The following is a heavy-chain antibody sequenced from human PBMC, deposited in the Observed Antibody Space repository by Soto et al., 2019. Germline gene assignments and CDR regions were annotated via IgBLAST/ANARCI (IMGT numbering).Heavy chain of an antibody. CDR1: GFTFNIAY. D-gene: IGHD3-16*02. J-gene: IGHJ4*01. Sequence: EVQLVESGGDLIKPGGSLTLSCAASGFTFNIAYMSWVRQAPGKGLDWVGRIKSQADGGTTDYSAPVKGRFTVSRDDSTNTLYLQMNRLRKEDSSVYYSITGSCHPHWGHGALVTV. CDR3: ITGSCHPH. V-gene: IGHV3-15*01. CDR2: IKSQADGGTT.